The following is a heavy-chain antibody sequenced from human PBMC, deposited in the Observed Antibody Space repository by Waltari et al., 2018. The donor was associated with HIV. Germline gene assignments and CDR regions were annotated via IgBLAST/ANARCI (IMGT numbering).Heavy chain of an antibody. Sequence: QVQLQESGPGLVKPSETLSPTCTVSGGSITTHYWSWVRQPPGKGLEWIGYIYYSGSTNYNPSLKSRVTISVDTSKNQFSLKLTSVTAADTAVYYCARFASEIFDSSGYSFDYWGQGALVTVPS. D-gene: IGHD3-22*01. V-gene: IGHV4-59*08. CDR2: IYYSGST. J-gene: IGHJ4*02. CDR3: ARFASEIFDSSGYSFDY. CDR1: GGSITTHY.